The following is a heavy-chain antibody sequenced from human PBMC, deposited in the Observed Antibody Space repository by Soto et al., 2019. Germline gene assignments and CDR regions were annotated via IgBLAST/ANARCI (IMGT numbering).Heavy chain of an antibody. CDR3: ARLIWFGDHPILY. Sequence: QVQLQESGPGLVKPSGTLSLTCAVSGGSITNSNWWSWVRQPPGKGLEWIGEIYHTGSTNYNPSLKRRVTISVDKSKNQFSLTLSSVTAADTAVYYCARLIWFGDHPILYWGRGTLVTVSS. CDR1: GGSITNSNW. D-gene: IGHD3-10*01. CDR2: IYHTGST. V-gene: IGHV4-4*02. J-gene: IGHJ4*02.